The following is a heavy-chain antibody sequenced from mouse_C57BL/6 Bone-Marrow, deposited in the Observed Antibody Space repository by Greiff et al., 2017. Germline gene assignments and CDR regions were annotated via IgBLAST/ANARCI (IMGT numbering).Heavy chain of an antibody. D-gene: IGHD1-1*01. CDR1: GFTFSSYT. CDR2: ISGGGGNT. V-gene: IGHV5-9*01. J-gene: IGHJ1*03. Sequence: EVKLVESGGGLVKPGGSLKLSCAASGFTFSSYTMSWVRQTPEKRLQWVAAISGGGGNTYYPDSVKGRFTISRDNDKNILYLQMSSLRSEDTALXYSSRQVTTILATKYFDVWGTGTTVTVSS. CDR3: SRQVTTILATKYFDV.